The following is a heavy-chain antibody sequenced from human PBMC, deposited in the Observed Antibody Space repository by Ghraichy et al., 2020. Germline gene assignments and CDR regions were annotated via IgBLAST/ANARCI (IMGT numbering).Heavy chain of an antibody. Sequence: SETLSLTCTVSGGSFSTRDYFWGWIRQSPGKGLEWIGTYYYTGSTYYNSSLNSRVTISVDTSKNRFSLKLSSVTAADTAVYYCARQLYYYDSRGGGGAFDIWGQGTMVTVSS. J-gene: IGHJ3*02. CDR2: YYYTGST. V-gene: IGHV4-39*01. CDR3: ARQLYYYDSRGGGGAFDI. CDR1: GGSFSTRDYF. D-gene: IGHD3-22*01.